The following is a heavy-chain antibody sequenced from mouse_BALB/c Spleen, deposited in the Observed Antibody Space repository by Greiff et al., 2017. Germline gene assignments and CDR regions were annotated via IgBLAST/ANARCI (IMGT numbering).Heavy chain of an antibody. D-gene: IGHD2-1*01. CDR3: ARSTIWPDFDD. Sequence: QVQLQQPGAELVKPGTSVKLSCKASGYNFTSYWINWVKLRPGQGLEWIGDIYPGSGSTNYNEKFKSKATLTVDTSTSTAYMQLSSLASEDSALYYCARSTIWPDFDDWGQGTTLTVSS. CDR2: IYPGSGST. V-gene: IGHV1-55*01. J-gene: IGHJ2*01. CDR1: GYNFTSYW.